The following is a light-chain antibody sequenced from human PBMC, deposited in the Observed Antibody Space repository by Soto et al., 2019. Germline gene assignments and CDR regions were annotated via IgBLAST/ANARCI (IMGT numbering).Light chain of an antibody. CDR3: QPRSRWPRGT. J-gene: IGKJ2*02. CDR2: AAS. CDR1: QNVGNN. V-gene: IGKV3-11*01. Sequence: VLTQSPATLSFSPGESATLSCRASQNVGNNLAWYQQKSGQAPRLLIYAASDRATGVPARFSGRMSGTDFTLTISSLEPEDFATYFCQPRSRWPRGTFGRGTKLE.